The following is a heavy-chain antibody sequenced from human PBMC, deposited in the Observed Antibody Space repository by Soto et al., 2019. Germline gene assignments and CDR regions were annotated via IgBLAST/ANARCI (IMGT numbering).Heavy chain of an antibody. D-gene: IGHD3-16*01. V-gene: IGHV3-33*01. CDR1: GFTFSSHG. Sequence: QVQLVESGGGVVQPGRSLRVSCAASGFTFSSHGMHWVRQAPGKGLERVEVIWYDGSNKYYGESVKGRFIISRDNSKNTVELQINSLRADDTAIYYCATWGPDKVLDYWGQGTLVTVSS. CDR2: IWYDGSNK. CDR3: ATWGPDKVLDY. J-gene: IGHJ4*02.